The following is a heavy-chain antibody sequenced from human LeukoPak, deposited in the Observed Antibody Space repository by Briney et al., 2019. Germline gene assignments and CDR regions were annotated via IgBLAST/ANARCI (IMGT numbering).Heavy chain of an antibody. D-gene: IGHD3-10*01. CDR3: ARSVRLMVRGEGYWFDP. V-gene: IGHV4-59*01. CDR2: IYYSGST. J-gene: IGHJ5*02. CDR1: GGSISSYY. Sequence: SETLSLTCTVSGGSISSYYWSWIRQPPGKGLEWIGYIYYSGSTNYNPSLKSRVTISVDTSKNQFSLKLNSVTAADTAVYYCARSVRLMVRGEGYWFDPWGQGTLVTVSS.